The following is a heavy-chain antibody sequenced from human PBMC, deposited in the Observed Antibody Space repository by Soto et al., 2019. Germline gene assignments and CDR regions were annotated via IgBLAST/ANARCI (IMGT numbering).Heavy chain of an antibody. CDR3: ARDRVIVVVVAANWDYYYGMDV. J-gene: IGHJ6*02. CDR1: GYTFTSYY. V-gene: IGHV1-46*03. CDR2: INPSGGST. Sequence: ASVKVSCKASGYTFTSYYIHWVRQAPGQGLEWMGIINPSGGSTSYAQKFQGRVTMTRDTSTSTVYMELSSLRSEDTAVYYCARDRVIVVVVAANWDYYYGMDVWGQGTTVTVS. D-gene: IGHD2-15*01.